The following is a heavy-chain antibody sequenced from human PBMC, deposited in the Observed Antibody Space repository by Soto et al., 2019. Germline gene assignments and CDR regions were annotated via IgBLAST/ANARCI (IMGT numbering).Heavy chain of an antibody. D-gene: IGHD3-9*01. Sequence: EVQLVESGGGLVQPGGSLRLSCAASGFTFSSYWMHWVRQAPGKGLVWVSRINSDGSSTGYADSVKGRFTISRDNAKNTLYLQMNSLRAEDTAVCYCARACHTIFCPPDYWGQGTLVTVSS. CDR2: INSDGSST. CDR1: GFTFSSYW. J-gene: IGHJ4*02. V-gene: IGHV3-74*01. CDR3: ARACHTIFCPPDY.